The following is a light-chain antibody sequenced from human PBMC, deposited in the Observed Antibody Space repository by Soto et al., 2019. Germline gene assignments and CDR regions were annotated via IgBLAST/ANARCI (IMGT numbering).Light chain of an antibody. V-gene: IGLV1-51*01. J-gene: IGLJ3*02. CDR2: DND. CDR1: TSNIGKNY. CDR3: GTWDSSLRLRM. Sequence: QSVLTQPPSVSAAPGQNVTIFCSGSTSNIGKNYVSWYQQLPGTTPKLLIYDNDYRPSGIPDRFSGSKSGTSATLGITGLQTGDEADYYCGTWDSSLRLRMFGGGTKVTVL.